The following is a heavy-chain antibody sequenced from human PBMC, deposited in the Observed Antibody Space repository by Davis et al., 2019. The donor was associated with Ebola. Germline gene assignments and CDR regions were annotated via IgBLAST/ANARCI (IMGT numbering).Heavy chain of an antibody. D-gene: IGHD6-19*01. Sequence: PSETLSLTCAVSGGSISTSTYYWGWIRQPPGKGLEWIGSIYYSGSTYYNPSLKSRVTISVDKSKNQFSLKLSSVTAADTAVYYCARVEQWPYRWYFDLWGRGTLVTVSS. CDR2: IYYSGST. CDR1: GGSISTSTYY. CDR3: ARVEQWPYRWYFDL. V-gene: IGHV4-39*07. J-gene: IGHJ2*01.